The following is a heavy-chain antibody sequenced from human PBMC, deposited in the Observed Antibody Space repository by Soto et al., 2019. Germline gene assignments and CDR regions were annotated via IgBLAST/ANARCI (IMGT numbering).Heavy chain of an antibody. V-gene: IGHV3-30*18. CDR1: GFIFSDYG. CDR2: ISYNGSNK. CDR3: AKLSYVLRYFDWPRLADAFDI. D-gene: IGHD3-9*01. J-gene: IGHJ3*02. Sequence: GGSLRLSCAASGFIFSDYGMNWARQAPGRGLEWLSVISYNGSNKYYADSVKGRFTISRDNSKNTLYLQMNSLRAEDTAVYYCAKLSYVLRYFDWPRLADAFDIWGQGTMVTVSS.